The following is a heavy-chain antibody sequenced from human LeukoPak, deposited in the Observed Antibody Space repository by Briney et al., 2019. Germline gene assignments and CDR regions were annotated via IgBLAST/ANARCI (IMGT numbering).Heavy chain of an antibody. CDR1: GFTFSSYG. V-gene: IGHV3-30*18. D-gene: IGHD3-10*01. Sequence: GGSLGLSCAASGFTFSSYGMHWVRQAPGKGLEWVAVISYDGSNKYYADSVKGRFTISRDNSKNTLYLQMNSLRAEDTAVYYCAKSYWFGELWEYYFDYWGQGTLVTVSS. J-gene: IGHJ4*02. CDR3: AKSYWFGELWEYYFDY. CDR2: ISYDGSNK.